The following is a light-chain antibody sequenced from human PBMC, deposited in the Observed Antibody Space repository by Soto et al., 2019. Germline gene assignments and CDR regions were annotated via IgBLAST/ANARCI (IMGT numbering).Light chain of an antibody. CDR2: DAS. CDR1: QSVSSY. Sequence: EIVLTQAPATLSLAPGVRATLSCRASQSVSSYVAWYQQKPGQAPRLLIYDASNRATGIPARFSGSGSGTDFTLTISSLEPEDFAVYYCQQRSKWPPLTFGGGTKVQIK. J-gene: IGKJ4*01. CDR3: QQRSKWPPLT. V-gene: IGKV3-11*01.